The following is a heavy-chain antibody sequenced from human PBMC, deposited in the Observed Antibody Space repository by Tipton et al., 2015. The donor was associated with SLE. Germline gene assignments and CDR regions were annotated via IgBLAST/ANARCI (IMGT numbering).Heavy chain of an antibody. D-gene: IGHD3-10*01. Sequence: SLRLSCAASGFTFSNYAMTWVRQAPGKGLEWVSSLGAGSGETYYADSVKGRFTISRDNSKSTLYLQMNSLRAEDTAVYFCAKGGYGSGSYYKVSFDYWGQGTLVTVS. CDR1: GFTFSNYA. J-gene: IGHJ4*02. V-gene: IGHV3-23*01. CDR2: LGAGSGET. CDR3: AKGGYGSGSYYKVSFDY.